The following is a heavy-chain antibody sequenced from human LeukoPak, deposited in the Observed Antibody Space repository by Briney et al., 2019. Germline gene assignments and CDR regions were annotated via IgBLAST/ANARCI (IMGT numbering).Heavy chain of an antibody. CDR2: IKQDGSEK. J-gene: IGHJ4*02. Sequence: GGSLRLSCAASGFTFSSYEMNWVRQAPGKGLEWVANIKQDGSEKYYVDSVKGRFTISRDNAKNSLYLQMNSLRVEDTAVYYCASHQGYRHDYWGQGTLVTVSS. CDR3: ASHQGYRHDY. V-gene: IGHV3-7*01. D-gene: IGHD2-15*01. CDR1: GFTFSSYE.